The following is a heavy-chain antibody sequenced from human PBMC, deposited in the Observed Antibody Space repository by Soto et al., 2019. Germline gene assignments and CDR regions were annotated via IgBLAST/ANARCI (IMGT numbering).Heavy chain of an antibody. CDR2: IAYDGSSK. D-gene: IGHD3-3*01. CDR1: GFTFENFG. CDR3: AKALDGVPVQEFDP. J-gene: IGHJ5*02. V-gene: IGHV3-30*18. Sequence: QVQLVESGGGVVQPGMSLTLSCAASGFTFENFGMHWVRQAPGKGLEWVAVIAYDGSSKYYADSVKGRFTISRDNSNDTLYLQMNSLRVEDTAVYYCAKALDGVPVQEFDPRGQGTLVTVSS.